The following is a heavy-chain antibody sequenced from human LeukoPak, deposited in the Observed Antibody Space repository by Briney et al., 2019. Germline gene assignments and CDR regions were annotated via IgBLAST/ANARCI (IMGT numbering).Heavy chain of an antibody. CDR2: LSSGGTT. CDR3: VRHVSGTYYRFDY. J-gene: IGHJ4*02. Sequence: SETPSLTCTVSGDSISSSNYFWGWIRQPPGKGLDWIVSLSSGGTTYYNGSLKSRVTVSVDTSKSQFSLKLNSVTAADTAVYYCVRHVSGTYYRFDYWGQGTLVTVSS. V-gene: IGHV4-39*01. D-gene: IGHD1-26*01. CDR1: GDSISSSNYF.